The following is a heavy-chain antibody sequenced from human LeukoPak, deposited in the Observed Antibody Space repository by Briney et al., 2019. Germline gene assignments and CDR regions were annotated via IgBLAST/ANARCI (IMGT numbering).Heavy chain of an antibody. CDR1: GFTFSSYS. CDR2: ISSSSSYI. V-gene: IGHV3-21*01. CDR3: ASEINYYDSSGLP. J-gene: IGHJ5*02. D-gene: IGHD3-22*01. Sequence: PGGSLRLSCAASGFTFSSYSMNWVRQAPGKGLKWVSSISSSSSYIYYADSVKGRFTISRDNAKNSLYLQMNSLRAEDTAVYYCASEINYYDSSGLPWGQGTLVTVSS.